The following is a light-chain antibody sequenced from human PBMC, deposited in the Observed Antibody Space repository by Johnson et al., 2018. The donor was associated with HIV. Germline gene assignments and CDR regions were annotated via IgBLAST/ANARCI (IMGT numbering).Light chain of an antibody. CDR3: GTWDSSLSAGVV. J-gene: IGLJ1*01. V-gene: IGLV1-51*01. CDR1: SSNIGNNY. Sequence: QSVLTQPPSVSAAPGQKVTISCSGSSSNIGNNYESWYQQLPGTAPKLLIYDNNKRPSGIPDRLYGGKEGRGWNMGIMALQPGDEADYYCGTWDSSLSAGVVFGTGTKVTVL. CDR2: DNN.